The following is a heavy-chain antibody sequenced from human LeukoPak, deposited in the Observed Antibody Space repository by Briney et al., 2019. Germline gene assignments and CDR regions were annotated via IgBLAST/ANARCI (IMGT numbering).Heavy chain of an antibody. V-gene: IGHV4-4*02. J-gene: IGHJ4*02. CDR3: ARAPKSISYSASGNPPDY. CDR2: FFHRGTT. D-gene: IGHD3-10*01. Sequence: PSETLSVTCAVSGASISSNKWWRWVRQPPGKGLEWIGEFFHRGTTNYNPSLTGRVTISVDKSKNQFSLKLSSVTAADTAVYYCARAPKSISYSASGNPPDYWGQGTLVVVSS. CDR1: GASISSNKW.